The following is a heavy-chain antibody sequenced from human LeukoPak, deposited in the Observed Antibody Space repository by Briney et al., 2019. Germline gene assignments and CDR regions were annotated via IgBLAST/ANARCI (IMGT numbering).Heavy chain of an antibody. CDR2: IKPDGRDK. CDR1: GLFFSTNW. Sequence: SGGSLRLSCAASGLFFSTNWMSWVRQAPGKGLECVATIKPDGRDKYYVDSVKGRFTMSRDNGKNSVYLQMNSLRAEDTAVYYCARIPGYSSGWYSYYYYYMDVWGKGTTVTISS. J-gene: IGHJ6*03. V-gene: IGHV3-7*03. CDR3: ARIPGYSSGWYSYYYYYMDV. D-gene: IGHD6-19*01.